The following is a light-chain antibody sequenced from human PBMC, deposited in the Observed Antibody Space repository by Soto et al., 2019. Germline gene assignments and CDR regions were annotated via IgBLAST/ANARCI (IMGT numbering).Light chain of an antibody. CDR1: QSVSIY. CDR2: DAS. CDR3: QQRTNWPPYT. V-gene: IGKV3-11*01. J-gene: IGKJ2*01. Sequence: IVLTQSPATLSLSPGERATLSCRASQSVSIYLAWYQHKPGQAPRVLIYDASNRATGIPARFSGSGSGTDVTLTISSLEPEDFAVYYCQQRTNWPPYTFGQGTKLEIK.